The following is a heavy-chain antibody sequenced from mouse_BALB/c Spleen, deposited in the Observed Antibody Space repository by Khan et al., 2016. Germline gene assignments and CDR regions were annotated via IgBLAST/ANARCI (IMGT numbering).Heavy chain of an antibody. J-gene: IGHJ4*01. CDR3: ARMGYYYVMDY. CDR2: IWSDGST. D-gene: IGHD4-1*01. CDR1: GFSLISYG. V-gene: IGHV2-6*02. Sequence: VQLQESGPGLVAPSQSLSITCTVSGFSLISYGVHWVRQPPGKGLEWLVVIWSDGSTTYNSALKSRLSISKDNPKSQVLLKMNSLQSDDTAMYYCARMGYYYVMDYWGQGTSVTVSS.